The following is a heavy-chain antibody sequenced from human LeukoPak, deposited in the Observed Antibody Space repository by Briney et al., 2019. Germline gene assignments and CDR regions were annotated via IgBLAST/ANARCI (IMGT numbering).Heavy chain of an antibody. Sequence: ASVKVSCKASGYTLTSYYTHWVRQAPGQGLEWMGIINPTVGDTIYAQKFQGRLTMTRDMSTSTVYMELSNLRSDDTAVYYCARYGFSTVWQGGWHAFDIWGQGTMVTVSS. J-gene: IGHJ3*02. CDR2: INPTVGDT. CDR1: GYTLTSYY. CDR3: ARYGFSTVWQGGWHAFDI. V-gene: IGHV1-46*01. D-gene: IGHD6-13*01.